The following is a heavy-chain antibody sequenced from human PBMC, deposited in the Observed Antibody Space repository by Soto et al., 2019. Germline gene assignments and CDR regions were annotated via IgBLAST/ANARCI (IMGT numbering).Heavy chain of an antibody. D-gene: IGHD6-6*01. J-gene: IGHJ6*01. CDR3: AIMSIAARYYGMEV. Sequence: PGGSLRLSCAASGFTFSSYSMNWVRQAPGKGLEWVSSISSSSSYIYYADSVKGRFTISRDNAKNSLYLQMNSLSAEDTAVYYCAIMSIAARYYGMEVWGQGTTVSVAS. V-gene: IGHV3-21*01. CDR2: ISSSSSYI. CDR1: GFTFSSYS.